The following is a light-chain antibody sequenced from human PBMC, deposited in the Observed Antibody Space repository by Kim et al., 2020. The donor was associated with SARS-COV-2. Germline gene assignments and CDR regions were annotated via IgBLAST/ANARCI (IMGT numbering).Light chain of an antibody. V-gene: IGKV3-15*01. CDR3: QHYNAWPPWT. CDR2: DSS. Sequence: VMTQSPAPLSVSLGDGATLSCRASQSIDRDLAWYQQKPGQPPRLLIYDSSTRAPGIPARFRGSGSGTEFTLTINSLQSEDLAVYYCQHYNAWPPWTFGRGTKVDIK. CDR1: QSIDRD. J-gene: IGKJ1*01.